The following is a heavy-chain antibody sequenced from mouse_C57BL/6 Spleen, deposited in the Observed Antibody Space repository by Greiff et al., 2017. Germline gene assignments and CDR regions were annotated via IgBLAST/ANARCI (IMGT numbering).Heavy chain of an antibody. CDR3: ARGTTVSAMDY. Sequence: VQLKESGPGMVKPSQSLSLTCTVTGYSITSGYDWHWIRHFPGNKLEWMGYISYSGSTNYNPSLKSRISITHDPSKNHFFLKLNSVTTEDTATYYCARGTTVSAMDYWGQGTSVTVSS. CDR1: GYSITSGYD. D-gene: IGHD1-1*01. CDR2: ISYSGST. J-gene: IGHJ4*01. V-gene: IGHV3-1*01.